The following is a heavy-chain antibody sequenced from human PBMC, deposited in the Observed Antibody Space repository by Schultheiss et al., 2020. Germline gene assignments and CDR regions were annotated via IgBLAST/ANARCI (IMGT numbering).Heavy chain of an antibody. J-gene: IGHJ4*02. CDR1: GFTFGDYA. CDR2: IGTAGDT. CDR3: ARNDYGY. Sequence: GGSLRLSCTASGFTFGDYAMHWVRQAPGKGLEWVSAIGTAGDTYYPGSVKGRFTISRDNAKNSLYLQMNSLRAEDTAVYYCARNDYGYWGQGTLVTV. D-gene: IGHD4-17*01. V-gene: IGHV3-13*01.